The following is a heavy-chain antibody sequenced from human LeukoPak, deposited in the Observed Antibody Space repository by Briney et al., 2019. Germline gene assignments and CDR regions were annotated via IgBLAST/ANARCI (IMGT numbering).Heavy chain of an antibody. V-gene: IGHV1-2*02. Sequence: ASVKVSCKASGYTFTGYYMNWVRQAPGQGLEWMGWIYTNSGGTNYAQKLQGRVTMTRDTSISTAYMELSRLTSDDTAKYYCARVAALAGFGWGDFDYWGEGTLLTVSS. J-gene: IGHJ4*02. CDR2: IYTNSGGT. CDR3: ARVAALAGFGWGDFDY. CDR1: GYTFTGYY. D-gene: IGHD6-19*01.